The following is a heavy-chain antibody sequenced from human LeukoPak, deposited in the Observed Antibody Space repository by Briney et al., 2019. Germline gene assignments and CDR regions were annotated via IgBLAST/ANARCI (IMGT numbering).Heavy chain of an antibody. CDR2: IYFSGGT. CDR3: ARRGSSGYSPSGSLDY. D-gene: IGHD3-22*01. Sequence: SETLSLTCTVSGDSISSSNCYWGWIRQPPGKGLEWIGSIYFSGGTYYNASLKSRVTISVDTSKNQFSLKLSSVTAADTAVYYCARRGSSGYSPSGSLDYWGQGTLVTVSS. J-gene: IGHJ4*02. V-gene: IGHV4-39*01. CDR1: GDSISSSNCY.